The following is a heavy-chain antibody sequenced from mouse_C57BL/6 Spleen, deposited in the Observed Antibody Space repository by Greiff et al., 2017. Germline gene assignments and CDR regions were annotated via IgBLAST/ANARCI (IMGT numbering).Heavy chain of an antibody. D-gene: IGHD2-4*01. CDR2: ISSGSSTI. V-gene: IGHV5-17*01. J-gene: IGHJ4*01. CDR1: GFTFSDYG. CDR3: ARAYYDYDVAMDY. Sequence: EVHLVESGGGLVKPGGSLKLSCAASGFTFSDYGMHWVRQAPEKGLEWVAYISSGSSTIYYADTVKGRFTISRDNAKNTLFLQMTSLRSEDTAMYYCARAYYDYDVAMDYWGQGTSVTVSS.